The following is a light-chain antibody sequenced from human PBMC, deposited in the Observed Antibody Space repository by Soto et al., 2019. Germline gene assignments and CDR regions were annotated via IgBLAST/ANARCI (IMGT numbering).Light chain of an antibody. Sequence: DVQMTQSPSSLSAAVGDRVTITCQASQDISNSLNWFQQKPGKAPKLLIYLASNLETGVPSRFTGGGSGTLVSFTISSLQPEDIATYYCLQYEELPLTFGGGTTVDIK. CDR3: LQYEELPLT. J-gene: IGKJ4*01. V-gene: IGKV1-33*01. CDR2: LAS. CDR1: QDISNS.